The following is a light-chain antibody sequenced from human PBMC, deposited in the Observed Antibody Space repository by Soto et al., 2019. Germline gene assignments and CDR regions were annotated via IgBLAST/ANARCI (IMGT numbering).Light chain of an antibody. V-gene: IGKV1-9*01. CDR2: YAS. J-gene: IGKJ4*01. CDR1: QGISTY. Sequence: DIQLTQSPSFLSASVGDRVTITCRASQGISTYFAWYQQKPGKAPNLLIYYASTLQSGVPSRFSGSGSGTEFTLTTSSLQQEDFATYYCQTLNGYPLFGGGKKGAIK. CDR3: QTLNGYPL.